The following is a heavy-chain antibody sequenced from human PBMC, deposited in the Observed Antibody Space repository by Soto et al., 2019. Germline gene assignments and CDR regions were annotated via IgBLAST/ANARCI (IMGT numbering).Heavy chain of an antibody. CDR2: SYHSGSS. D-gene: IGHD1-26*01. V-gene: IGHV4-30-2*06. CDR3: ARGVGSSPPRY. J-gene: IGHJ4*02. CDR1: GGSINSAGHS. Sequence: NPSETLSLTCTVSGGSINSAGHSWGWVRQSPGKGLEWIGYSYHSGSSYYSPSLQSRVTISVDRSKNQISLKLTSATAADTAVYYCARGVGSSPPRYWGRGTLVTVSS.